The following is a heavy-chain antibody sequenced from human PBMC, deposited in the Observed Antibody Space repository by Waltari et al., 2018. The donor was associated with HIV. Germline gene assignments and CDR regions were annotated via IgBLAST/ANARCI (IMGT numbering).Heavy chain of an antibody. CDR2: IHLSGSS. CDR3: ARSHYDSGHSYPGAFDP. D-gene: IGHD3-22*01. Sequence: QPQLQESGPGLVKPSETLSLNCSVSSVSIRGSPYYWAWLRQSPGKGLQWIGNIHLSGSSYYYPSLQSRVSMSVYTSNNLFSLTLTSVTSTDTSVYYCARSHYDSGHSYPGAFDPWGQATLLTVSS. V-gene: IGHV4-39*01. J-gene: IGHJ5*02. CDR1: SVSIRGSPYY.